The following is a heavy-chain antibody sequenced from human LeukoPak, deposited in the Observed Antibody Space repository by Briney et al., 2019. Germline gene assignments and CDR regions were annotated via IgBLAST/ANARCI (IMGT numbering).Heavy chain of an antibody. V-gene: IGHV1-58*02. Sequence: GTSVKVSCKASGFTFTSSAMQWVRQARGQRLEWIGWIVVGSGNTNYAQKFQERVTITRDMSTSTAYMELSSLRSEDTAVYYCAATAPKRITMMDRYYYGMDVWGQGTTVTVSS. CDR2: IVVGSGNT. D-gene: IGHD3-22*01. CDR1: GFTFTSSA. CDR3: AATAPKRITMMDRYYYGMDV. J-gene: IGHJ6*02.